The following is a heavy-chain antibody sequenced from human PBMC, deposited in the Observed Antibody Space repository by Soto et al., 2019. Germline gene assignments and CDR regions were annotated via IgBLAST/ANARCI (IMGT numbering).Heavy chain of an antibody. CDR2: IYHSGST. CDR3: ATVTLKSDYGGNALFDY. V-gene: IGHV4-30-2*01. CDR1: GGSISSGGYS. D-gene: IGHD4-17*01. J-gene: IGHJ4*02. Sequence: QLQLQESGSGLVKPSQTLSLTCAVSGGSISSGGYSWSWIRQPPGKGLEWIGYIYHSGSTYYNPSLKSRVTISVDRSKNQFSLKLSSVTAADTAVYYCATVTLKSDYGGNALFDYWGQGTLVTVSS.